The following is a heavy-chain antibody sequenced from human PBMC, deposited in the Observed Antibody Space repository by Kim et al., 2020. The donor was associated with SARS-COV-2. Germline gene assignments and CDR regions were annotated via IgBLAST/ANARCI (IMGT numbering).Heavy chain of an antibody. CDR3: AREGSGRYYSDYVY. D-gene: IGHD3-10*01. J-gene: IGHJ4*02. V-gene: IGHV3-30*07. Sequence: ADSVKDRLTISRDNSKNTLYLEMNSLRAEDTAVYYCAREGSGRYYSDYVYWGQGTLVTVSS.